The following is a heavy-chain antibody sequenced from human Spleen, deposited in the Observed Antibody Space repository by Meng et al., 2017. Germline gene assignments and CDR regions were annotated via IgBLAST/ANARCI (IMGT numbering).Heavy chain of an antibody. Sequence: QVRHQPWGVGLLKPSETLSLTCFVFGGSFSDYYWSWIRQPPGKGLEWIGEINHSGSTNYNPSLESRATISVDTSQNNLSLKLSSVTAADSAVYYCARGPTTMAHDFDYWGQGTLVTVSS. J-gene: IGHJ4*02. D-gene: IGHD4-11*01. V-gene: IGHV4-34*01. CDR1: GGSFSDYY. CDR3: ARGPTTMAHDFDY. CDR2: INHSGST.